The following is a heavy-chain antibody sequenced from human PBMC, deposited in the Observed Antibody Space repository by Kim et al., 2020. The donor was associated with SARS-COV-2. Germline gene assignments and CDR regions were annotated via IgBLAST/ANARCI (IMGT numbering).Heavy chain of an antibody. V-gene: IGHV3-49*02. CDR2: T. J-gene: IGHJ4*02. Sequence: TELAASVKGRFTISREDSKSIAYLQMNSLKTEDTAVYYCKGGWLPTRTDYWGQGTLVTVSS. D-gene: IGHD5-12*01. CDR3: KGGWLPTRTDY.